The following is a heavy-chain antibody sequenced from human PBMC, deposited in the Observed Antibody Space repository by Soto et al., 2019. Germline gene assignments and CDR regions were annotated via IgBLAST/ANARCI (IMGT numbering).Heavy chain of an antibody. CDR3: ARDRGGDPPTFSSSSCDVRYYYYMDV. J-gene: IGHJ6*03. D-gene: IGHD6-13*01. V-gene: IGHV4-59*01. Sequence: PSETLSLTCTVSGGSISSYYWSWIRQPPGKGLEWIGYIYYSGSTNYNPSLKSRVTISVDTSKNQFSLKLSSVTAADTAVYYCARDRGGDPPTFSSSSCDVRYYYYMDVWGKGTTVTVSS. CDR2: IYYSGST. CDR1: GGSISSYY.